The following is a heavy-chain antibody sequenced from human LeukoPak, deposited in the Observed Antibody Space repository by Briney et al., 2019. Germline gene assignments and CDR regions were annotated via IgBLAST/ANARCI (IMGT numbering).Heavy chain of an antibody. CDR1: GFTVSSNY. CDR3: ARGGGLDV. D-gene: IGHD3-16*01. J-gene: IGHJ6*02. V-gene: IGHV3-7*03. Sequence: GGSLRLSCAASGFTVSSNYMSWARQAPGKGLEWVASINHNGNVNYYVDSVKGRFIISRDNAKNSLYLQMSNLRAEDTAVYFCARGGGLDVWGQGATVTVSS. CDR2: INHNGNVN.